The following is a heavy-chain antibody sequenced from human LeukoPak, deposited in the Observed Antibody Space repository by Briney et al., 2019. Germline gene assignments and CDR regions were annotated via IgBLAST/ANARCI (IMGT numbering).Heavy chain of an antibody. CDR3: AIRRGYNFEDHFDY. D-gene: IGHD5-24*01. CDR2: IIPIFGTA. V-gene: IGHV1-69*05. Sequence: SLQVSCKASGGTFSSYASSWVRQAPGQGREWMGGIIPIFGTANYAQKFQGRVTITTDESTSTAYMELSSLRSEDTAVYYCAIRRGYNFEDHFDYWGQGTLVTVSS. J-gene: IGHJ4*02. CDR1: GGTFSSYA.